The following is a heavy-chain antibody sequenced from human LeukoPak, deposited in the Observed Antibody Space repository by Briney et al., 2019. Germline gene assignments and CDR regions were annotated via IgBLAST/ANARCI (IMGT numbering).Heavy chain of an antibody. D-gene: IGHD3-16*01. CDR3: ARGGHSSFDY. CDR2: ITSDGSNI. J-gene: IGHJ4*02. Sequence: PGGSLRLSCAASGFTFSNFWLHWVRQAPGKGLEWVSRITSDGSNINYADSVQGRFTTSRDNAKNTLYLQMNSLRAEDTAVYYCARGGHSSFDYWGQGALVTVSS. CDR1: GFTFSNFW. V-gene: IGHV3-74*01.